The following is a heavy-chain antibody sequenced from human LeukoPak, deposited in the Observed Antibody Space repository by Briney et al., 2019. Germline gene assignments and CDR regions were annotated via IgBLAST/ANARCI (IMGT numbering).Heavy chain of an antibody. CDR1: GGSISSSSYY. Sequence: PSETPSLTCTVSGGSISSSSYYWGWIRQPPGKGLEWIGSIYYSGSTYYNPSLKSRVTISVDTSKNQFSLKLSSVTAADTAVYYCARTRPDDYGQYYFDYWGQGTLVTVSS. CDR2: IYYSGST. D-gene: IGHD4-17*01. V-gene: IGHV4-39*01. J-gene: IGHJ4*02. CDR3: ARTRPDDYGQYYFDY.